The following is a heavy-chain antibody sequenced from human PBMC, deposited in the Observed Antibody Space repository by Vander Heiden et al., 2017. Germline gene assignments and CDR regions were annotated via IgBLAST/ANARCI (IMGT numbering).Heavy chain of an antibody. D-gene: IGHD3-9*01. CDR2: ISYDGSNK. CDR3: ASGSDHYDILTDTDAFDI. J-gene: IGHJ3*02. V-gene: IGHV3-30*03. CDR1: GFPFRRYG. Sequence: QVQLVESGGGVVQPGRSLRLSCAASGFPFRRYGMHWVRQAPGKGLEWVAVISYDGSNKYYADSVKGRFTISRDKSKNTLYLQMNSLRAEDTAVYYCASGSDHYDILTDTDAFDIWGQGTMVTVSS.